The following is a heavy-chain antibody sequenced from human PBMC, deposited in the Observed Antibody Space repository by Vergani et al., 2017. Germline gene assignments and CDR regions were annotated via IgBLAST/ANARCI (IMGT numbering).Heavy chain of an antibody. CDR2: ISSSSSYI. V-gene: IGHV3-21*01. J-gene: IGHJ5*02. Sequence: EVQLVESGGGLVKPGGSLRLSCAASGFTFSSYSMNWVRQAPGKGLEWVSSISSSSSYIYYADSVKGRFTISRENAKNSLYLQMNSLRAEDTAVYYCASFGAHNWFDPWGQGTLVTVSS. D-gene: IGHD3-3*01. CDR1: GFTFSSYS. CDR3: ASFGAHNWFDP.